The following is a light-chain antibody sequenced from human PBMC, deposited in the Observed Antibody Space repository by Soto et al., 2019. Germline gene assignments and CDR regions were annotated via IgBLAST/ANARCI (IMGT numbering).Light chain of an antibody. CDR1: GSDDGGYNY. CDR2: EVS. CDR3: SSYAGSSTYV. V-gene: IGLV2-8*01. J-gene: IGLJ1*01. Sequence: QSVLTQPPSASGSPGQSVTISCTGTGSDDGGYNYVSWYQQHPGKAPKLMIYEVSKRPSGVPDRFSGSKSGNTASLTVSGLQAEDEADYYCSSYAGSSTYVFGTGTKVTV.